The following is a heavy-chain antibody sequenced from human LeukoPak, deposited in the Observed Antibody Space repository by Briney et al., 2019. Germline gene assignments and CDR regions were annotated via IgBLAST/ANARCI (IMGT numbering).Heavy chain of an antibody. V-gene: IGHV4-4*07. CDR1: GGSISSYY. J-gene: IGHJ4*02. D-gene: IGHD6-6*01. CDR2: IHTSGST. Sequence: PSETLSLTCTVSGGSISSYYCSWIRQPAGKGLEWIGRIHTSGSTNYNPSLKSRVTMSVDTSKNQFSLKLSSVTAADTAVYYCARGGEYSSSSGLFDFWGQGTLVTVSS. CDR3: ARGGEYSSSSGLFDF.